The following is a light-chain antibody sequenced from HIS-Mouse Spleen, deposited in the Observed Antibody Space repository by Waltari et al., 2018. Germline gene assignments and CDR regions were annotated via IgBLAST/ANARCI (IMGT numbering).Light chain of an antibody. CDR3: QQLNSYPPT. CDR1: QGISSY. Sequence: DIQLTQSPSFLSASVGDRITITCRASQGISSYLAWYQQKPGKAHKLLIYAASTLQSGVPSRFSGSGSETGFTLTISSLQPEDFATYYCQQLNSYPPTFGQGTKVEIK. J-gene: IGKJ1*01. CDR2: AAS. V-gene: IGKV1-9*01.